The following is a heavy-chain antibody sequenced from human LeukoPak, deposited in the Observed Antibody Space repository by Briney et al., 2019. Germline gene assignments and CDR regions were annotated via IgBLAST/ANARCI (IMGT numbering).Heavy chain of an antibody. CDR3: ARATSGWYPGY. CDR1: GFTFSSYA. V-gene: IGHV3-23*01. D-gene: IGHD6-19*01. CDR2: ISSSGGST. J-gene: IGHJ4*02. Sequence: GGSLRLSCAASGFTFSSYAMSWVRQAPGKGLEWVSGISSSGGSTYYADSVKGRFTISRDNSKHTLFLQMSSLRAEDTAVYYCARATSGWYPGYWGQGTLVTVSS.